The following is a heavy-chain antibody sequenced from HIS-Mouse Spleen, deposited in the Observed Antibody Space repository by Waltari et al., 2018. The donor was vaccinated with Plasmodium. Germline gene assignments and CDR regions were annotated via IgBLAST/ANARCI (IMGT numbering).Heavy chain of an antibody. CDR3: ARGSAAAGPFDY. Sequence: QVQLQQWGAGLLKPSETLSLTCAVYGGSFSGYYWSWIRQPPGKGLEWIGEINHSGNTTYNPSLKSRVTISVDTSKNQFSLKLSSVTAADTAVYYCARGSAAAGPFDYWGQGTLVTVSS. CDR2: INHSGNT. V-gene: IGHV4-34*01. CDR1: GGSFSGYY. D-gene: IGHD6-13*01. J-gene: IGHJ4*02.